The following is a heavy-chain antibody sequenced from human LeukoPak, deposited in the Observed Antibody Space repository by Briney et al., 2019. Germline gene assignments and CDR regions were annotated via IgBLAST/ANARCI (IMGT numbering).Heavy chain of an antibody. Sequence: SETLSLTCAVYGGSFSGYYWSWIRQPPGKGLEWIGEINHSGSTNYNPSLKSRVTISVDTSKNQFSLKLSSVTAADTAVYYCARGRGYYDSSGCDYWGQGTLVTVSS. D-gene: IGHD3-22*01. CDR2: INHSGST. V-gene: IGHV4-34*01. CDR3: ARGRGYYDSSGCDY. J-gene: IGHJ4*02. CDR1: GGSFSGYY.